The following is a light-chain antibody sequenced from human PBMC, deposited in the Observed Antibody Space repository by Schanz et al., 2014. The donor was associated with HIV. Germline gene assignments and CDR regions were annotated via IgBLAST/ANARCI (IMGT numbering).Light chain of an antibody. CDR1: QDISIS. CDR2: AAL. V-gene: IGKV1-39*01. CDR3: QQTYNTSIT. J-gene: IGKJ5*01. Sequence: DIQMTQSPSSLSASVGDRVTITCRASQDISISLNWYQQRPGKAPKLLIYAALNLQSGVPSRFSGSGSGTDFTLIISSLQPEDFASYFCQQTYNTSITFGQGTRLEIK.